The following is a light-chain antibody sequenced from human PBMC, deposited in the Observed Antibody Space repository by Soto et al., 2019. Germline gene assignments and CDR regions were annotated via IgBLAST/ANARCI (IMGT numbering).Light chain of an antibody. CDR3: HQYGSSPLT. V-gene: IGKV3-20*01. CDR2: GGS. J-gene: IGKJ4*01. Sequence: EIVLTQSPGTLSLSPGERATLSCRASQSIRSSSLAWYQQKPSQAPRLLIYGGSSRATGIPDRFSGGGSGTDFSLTISRLETEDFSVYYFHQYGSSPLTFGGGTKVDIK. CDR1: QSIRSSS.